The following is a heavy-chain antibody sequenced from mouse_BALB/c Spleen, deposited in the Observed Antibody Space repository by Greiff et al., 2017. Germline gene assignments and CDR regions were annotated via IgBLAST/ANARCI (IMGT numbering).Heavy chain of an antibody. CDR2: IYPGDGDT. J-gene: IGHJ4*01. D-gene: IGHD2-4*01. CDR3: ARSGYDYFPYAMDY. Sequence: VKLQESGPELVKPGASVKISCKASGYAFSSSWMNWVKQRPGQGLEWIGRIYPGDGDTNYNGKFKGKATLTADKSSSTAYMQLSSLTSVDSAVYFCARSGYDYFPYAMDYWGQGTSVTVSS. V-gene: IGHV1-82*01. CDR1: GYAFSSSW.